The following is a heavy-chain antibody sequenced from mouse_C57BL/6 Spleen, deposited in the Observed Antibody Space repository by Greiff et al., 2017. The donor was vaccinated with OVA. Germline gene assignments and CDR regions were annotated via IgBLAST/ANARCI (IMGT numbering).Heavy chain of an antibody. Sequence: EVKLMESGGGLVQPKGSLKLSCAASGFSFNTYAMNWVRQAPGKGLEWVARIRSKSNNYATYYADSVKDRFTISRDDSESMLYLQMNNLKTEDTAMYYCVRHYDYDADAMDYWGQGTSVTVSS. D-gene: IGHD2-4*01. CDR2: IRSKSNNYAT. CDR1: GFSFNTYA. V-gene: IGHV10-1*01. CDR3: VRHYDYDADAMDY. J-gene: IGHJ4*01.